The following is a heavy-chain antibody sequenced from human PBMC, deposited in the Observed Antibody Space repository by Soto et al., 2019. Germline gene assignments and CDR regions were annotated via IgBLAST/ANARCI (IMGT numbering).Heavy chain of an antibody. CDR1: GYTFTSYG. Sequence: QVQLVQSGAEVKNPGASVKVSCKASGYTFTSYGISWVRQAPGQGLEWMGWIIAYNGNTNYAQQLQGRVTMTTDPSASTAYLDRRSLGSADTAVYSCAREPDILTGSGFCYWGQGTLVTVSA. D-gene: IGHD3-9*01. CDR2: IIAYNGNT. V-gene: IGHV1-18*01. CDR3: AREPDILTGSGFCY. J-gene: IGHJ1*01.